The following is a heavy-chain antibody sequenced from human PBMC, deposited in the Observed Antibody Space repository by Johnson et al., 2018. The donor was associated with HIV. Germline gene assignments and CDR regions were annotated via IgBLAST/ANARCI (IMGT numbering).Heavy chain of an antibody. Sequence: VQLVESGGGLVQPGGSLRLSCAASGFTVISNYMTWVRQAPGKGLEWVSIIYSRDTTYYADSVKGRFTISRDSSKNTLYLQMNSLRDEDTAVYYCAKNFGKILAAGGLEVGDAFDIWGQGTMVTVSS. CDR3: AKNFGKILAAGGLEVGDAFDI. D-gene: IGHD6-13*01. CDR2: IYSRDTT. V-gene: IGHV3-66*01. J-gene: IGHJ3*02. CDR1: GFTVISNY.